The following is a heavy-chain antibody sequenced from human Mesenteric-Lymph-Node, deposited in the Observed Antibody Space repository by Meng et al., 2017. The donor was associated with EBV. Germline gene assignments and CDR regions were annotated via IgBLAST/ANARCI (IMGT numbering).Heavy chain of an antibody. CDR2: TSWDDDE. V-gene: IGHV2-5*02. J-gene: IGHJ4*02. CDR3: ARQVGNYVGFDF. CDR1: GFSLFTTGVR. D-gene: IGHD1-7*01. Sequence: QIPLKESGPTVVKATQTLTLTCSFSGFSLFTTGVRVGWIRQPPGKALECLALTSWDDDERYSPSLKSRLTITKDTSRNQVVLTVTNMDPVDTGTYYCARQVGNYVGFDFWGPGTLVTVSS.